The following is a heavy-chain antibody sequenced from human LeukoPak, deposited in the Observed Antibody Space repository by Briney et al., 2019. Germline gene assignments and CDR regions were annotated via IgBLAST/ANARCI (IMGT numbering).Heavy chain of an antibody. CDR2: IYVDGRTT. CDR3: IRDFRSADL. V-gene: IGHV3-74*01. CDR1: GFIFSNYA. J-gene: IGHJ5*02. Sequence: PGGSLRLSCVASGFIFSNYAMSWVRQAPGKGLVWVSRIYVDGRTTNYADSVKGRFTISRDNAKNTVYLEMYSLSVEDTATYYCIRDFRSADLWGQGTLVTVTS.